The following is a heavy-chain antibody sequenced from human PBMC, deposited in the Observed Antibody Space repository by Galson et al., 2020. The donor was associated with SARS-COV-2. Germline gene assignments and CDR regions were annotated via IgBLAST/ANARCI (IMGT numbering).Heavy chain of an antibody. D-gene: IGHD1-26*01. Sequence: GESLKISCAASGFTVSSTYMSWVRQAPGKGLEWVSVIYSGGSTYYADPVKGRFTISRDNSKNTLYLQMNSLRAEDTAVYYCAREVGAVIDYWGQGTLVTVSS. CDR1: GFTVSSTY. CDR2: IYSGGST. J-gene: IGHJ4*02. CDR3: AREVGAVIDY. V-gene: IGHV3-53*01.